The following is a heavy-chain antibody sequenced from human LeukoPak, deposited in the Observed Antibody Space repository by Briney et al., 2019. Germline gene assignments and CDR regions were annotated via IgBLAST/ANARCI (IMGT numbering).Heavy chain of an antibody. CDR2: ISWRSDSI. D-gene: IGHD2-21*02. J-gene: IGHJ6*03. CDR3: ARAKIASTVIYYYMDV. CDR1: GFTFDDYA. V-gene: IGHV3-9*01. Sequence: GGSLRLSCAASGFTFDDYAMHWVRQAPGKGLEWVSGISWRSDSIGYADSVKGRFTISRDNSKNTLFLQMNSLRAEDTAVYYCARAKIASTVIYYYMDVWGKGTTVTVSS.